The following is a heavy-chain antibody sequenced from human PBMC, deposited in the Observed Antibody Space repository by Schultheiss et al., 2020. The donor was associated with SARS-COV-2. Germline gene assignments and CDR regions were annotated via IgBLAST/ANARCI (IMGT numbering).Heavy chain of an antibody. CDR2: IYYSGST. J-gene: IGHJ5*02. V-gene: IGHV4-39*01. CDR1: GGSISSGGYY. CDR3: ARRITIFGVVIMQNWFDP. Sequence: SQTLSLTCTVSGGSISSGGYYWSWIRQHPGKGLEWIGSIYYSGSTYYNPSLKSRVTISVDTSKNQFSLKLSSVTAADTAVYYCARRITIFGVVIMQNWFDPWGQGTLVTVSS. D-gene: IGHD3-3*01.